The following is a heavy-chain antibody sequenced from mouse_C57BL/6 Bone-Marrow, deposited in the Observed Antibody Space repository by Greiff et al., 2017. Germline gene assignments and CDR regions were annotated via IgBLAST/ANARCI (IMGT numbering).Heavy chain of an antibody. Sequence: QVQLQQPGAELVKPGASVKLSCKASGYTFTSSWMHWVKQRPGQGLEWIGMIHPTSGSTNYNQKFKSKATLTVDKSSNTAYMQLSSLTSEDSAVYYCARDRHWVYYFDYGGRGPGPTV. CDR2: IHPTSGST. V-gene: IGHV1-64*01. D-gene: IGHD4-1*01. CDR3: ARDRHWVYYFDY. J-gene: IGHJ2*03. CDR1: GYTFTSSW.